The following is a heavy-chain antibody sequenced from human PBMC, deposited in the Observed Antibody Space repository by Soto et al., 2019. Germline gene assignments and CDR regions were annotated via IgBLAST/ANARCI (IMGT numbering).Heavy chain of an antibody. V-gene: IGHV4-59*01. CDR3: ARSGFLEWLSYGMDV. D-gene: IGHD3-3*01. CDR1: GGSISSYY. Sequence: SETLSLTCTVSGGSISSYYWSWIRQPPGKGLEWIGYIYYSGSTNYNPSLKSRVTISVDTSKNQFSLKLSSVTAADTAVYYCARSGFLEWLSYGMDVWGQGTTVTVSS. CDR2: IYYSGST. J-gene: IGHJ6*02.